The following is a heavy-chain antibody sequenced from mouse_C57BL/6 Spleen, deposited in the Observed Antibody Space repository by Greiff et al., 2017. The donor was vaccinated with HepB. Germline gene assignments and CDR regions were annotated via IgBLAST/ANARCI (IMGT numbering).Heavy chain of an antibody. V-gene: IGHV1-50*01. CDR2: IDPSDSYT. CDR1: GYTFTSYW. Sequence: VQLQQSGAELVKPGASVKLSCKASGYTFTSYWMQWVKQRPGQGLEWIGEIDPSDSYTNYNQKFKGKATLTVDTSSSTAYMQLSSLTSEDSAVYYCARGLRRGFDYWGQGTTLTVSS. D-gene: IGHD2-4*01. CDR3: ARGLRRGFDY. J-gene: IGHJ2*01.